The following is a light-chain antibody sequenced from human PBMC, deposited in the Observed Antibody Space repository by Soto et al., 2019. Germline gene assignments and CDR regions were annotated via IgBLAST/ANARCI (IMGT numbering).Light chain of an antibody. J-gene: IGKJ5*01. Sequence: EIVLTQSPGTLSXXXGXXAXXXXRXXXXXSSNLAWYQQKPGQAPRLLIYXASTRAXGIPDRFSGSGSGTQFTLTISRLQSEDSAVYFCQQNNRWPHITFGQGTRLEIK. V-gene: IGKV3-15*01. CDR3: QQNNRWPHIT. CDR2: XAS. CDR1: XXXSSN.